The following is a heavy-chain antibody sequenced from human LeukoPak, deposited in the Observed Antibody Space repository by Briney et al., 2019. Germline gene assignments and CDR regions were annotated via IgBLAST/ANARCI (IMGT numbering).Heavy chain of an antibody. V-gene: IGHV4-31*03. Sequence: PSETLSLTCTVSGGSISSGGYYWSWIRQHPGRRLEWIGYIYYSGSTYYNPSLKSRVTISVDTSKNQFSLKLSSVTAADTAVYYCARERITFGGVIVANYYYYYMDVWGKGTTVTVSS. CDR3: ARERITFGGVIVANYYYYYMDV. D-gene: IGHD3-16*02. CDR2: IYYSGST. J-gene: IGHJ6*03. CDR1: GGSISSGGYY.